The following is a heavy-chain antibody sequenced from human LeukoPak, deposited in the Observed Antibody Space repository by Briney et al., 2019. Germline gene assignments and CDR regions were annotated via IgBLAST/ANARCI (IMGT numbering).Heavy chain of an antibody. D-gene: IGHD4-11*01. CDR3: AKEKGHSAYDYIYD. Sequence: GGSLRLSCAASGFTVSSNYMSWVRQAPGKGLEWVSVIYSGGSTYYADSVKGRFTISRDNSKNTLYLQMNSLRAEDTAVYYCAKEKGHSAYDYIYDWGQGTLVTVSS. V-gene: IGHV3-53*01. CDR2: IYSGGST. CDR1: GFTVSSNY. J-gene: IGHJ4*02.